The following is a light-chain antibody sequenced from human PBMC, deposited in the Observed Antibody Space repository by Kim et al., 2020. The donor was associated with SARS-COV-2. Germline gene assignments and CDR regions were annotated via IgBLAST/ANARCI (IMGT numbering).Light chain of an antibody. CDR1: KLGDKY. Sequence: SVSPGQTASITCSGDKLGDKYACWYQQKPGQSPVLVIYQDSKRPSGIPERFSGSNSGNIATLTISGTQAMDEADYYCQAWDSSTGVFGGGTQLTVL. J-gene: IGLJ7*01. CDR2: QDS. V-gene: IGLV3-1*01. CDR3: QAWDSSTGV.